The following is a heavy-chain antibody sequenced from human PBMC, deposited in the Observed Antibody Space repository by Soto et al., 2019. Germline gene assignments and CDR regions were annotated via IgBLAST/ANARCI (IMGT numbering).Heavy chain of an antibody. CDR2: MSDDGSKK. CDR3: AKELRETGGYYFDC. J-gene: IGHJ4*02. Sequence: QVQLVESGGGVVQPGRSLRLSCAASGFSFSKYGMHWVRQAPGKGLEWVAEMSDDGSKKYYGDSVKGRFTISRDNSKNTLYLLMDSLRHEDTAMYYCAKELRETGGYYFDCWGQRTLVTVSS. V-gene: IGHV3-30*18. CDR1: GFSFSKYG. D-gene: IGHD3-16*01.